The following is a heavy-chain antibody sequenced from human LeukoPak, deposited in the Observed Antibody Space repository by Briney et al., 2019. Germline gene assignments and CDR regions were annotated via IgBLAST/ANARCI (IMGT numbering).Heavy chain of an antibody. CDR1: GFSLSVYY. Sequence: GGSLRLSCAASGFSLSVYYTSWVRHAPEEGLEWVSYIRIRGTTIYYADSVKGRFTISRVNAKISLYLQMNSLRAEDTAVYYCARETITYFDWLLDAFDIWGQGTMVTVSS. CDR2: IRIRGTTI. J-gene: IGHJ3*02. CDR3: ARETITYFDWLLDAFDI. D-gene: IGHD3-9*01. V-gene: IGHV3-11*04.